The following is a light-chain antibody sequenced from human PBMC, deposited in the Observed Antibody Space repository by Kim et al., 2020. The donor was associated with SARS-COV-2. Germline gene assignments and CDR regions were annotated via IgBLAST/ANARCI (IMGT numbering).Light chain of an antibody. CDR3: QQYHNSPVT. CDR1: QSISTL. CDR2: GAS. J-gene: IGKJ2*01. Sequence: LSPGESATLSCRASQSISTLLAWYQQKPGQAPRLLIHGASTRATGIPARFSGSGSGTDFTLIITRLEPEDFAVYYCQQYHNSPVTFGQGTKLEI. V-gene: IGKV3-20*01.